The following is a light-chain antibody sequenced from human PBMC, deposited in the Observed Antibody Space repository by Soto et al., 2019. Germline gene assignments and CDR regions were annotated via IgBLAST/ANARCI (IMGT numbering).Light chain of an antibody. V-gene: IGKV1-5*01. J-gene: IGKJ1*01. CDR3: QQYNDYQGM. CDR1: QSINNW. CDR2: DAS. Sequence: DIQMTQSPSTLSASVGDRVTITCRASQSINNWLAWYQQKPGKAPKVLIYDASSLESGVPSRFSGSESGTEFTLTISSLQPDDVATYYCQQYNDYQGMFGQGTKVDI.